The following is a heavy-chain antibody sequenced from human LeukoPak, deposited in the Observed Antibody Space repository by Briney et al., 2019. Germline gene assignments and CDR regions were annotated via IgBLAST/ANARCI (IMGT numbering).Heavy chain of an antibody. CDR1: GYSFSSYW. D-gene: IGHD6-19*01. J-gene: IGHJ4*02. CDR3: ARHRPYSSGWRHFDY. V-gene: IGHV5-51*01. CDR2: IYPGDSDT. Sequence: GESLKIACKGSGYSFSSYWIGWVRQMPGKGLEWMGIIYPGDSDTRYSPSFQGQVTISADKSISTAYLQWSSLTASDTAMYYCARHRPYSSGWRHFDYWGQGTLVTVSS.